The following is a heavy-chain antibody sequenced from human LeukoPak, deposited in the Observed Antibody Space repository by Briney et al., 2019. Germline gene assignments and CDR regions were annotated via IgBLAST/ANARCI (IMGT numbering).Heavy chain of an antibody. CDR3: ARAAVTTTYFDF. Sequence: SETLSLTCTVSGGSISSISYYWSWIRQPAGKGLEWIGRIYTSGSTNYNPSLKSRVTISVDTSKNQFSLRLSSVTAADTALYYYARAAVTTTYFDFWGQGTLVTVSS. V-gene: IGHV4-61*02. J-gene: IGHJ4*02. D-gene: IGHD4-17*01. CDR1: GGSISSISYY. CDR2: IYTSGST.